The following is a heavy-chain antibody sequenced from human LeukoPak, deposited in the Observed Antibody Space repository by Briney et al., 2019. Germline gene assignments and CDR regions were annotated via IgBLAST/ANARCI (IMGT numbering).Heavy chain of an antibody. V-gene: IGHV3-7*01. J-gene: IGHJ4*02. CDR2: IEYDGSEI. CDR1: GFYFGSFW. Sequence: GGSLRLSCVVSGFYFGSFWMTWVRQAPGKGLDWVANIEYDGSEIYYADSVKRRFTISRDNANSSLYLQLNNLRVEDTALYYCARSYQLDYWGQGTLVTVSS. CDR3: ARSYQLDY. D-gene: IGHD2-2*01.